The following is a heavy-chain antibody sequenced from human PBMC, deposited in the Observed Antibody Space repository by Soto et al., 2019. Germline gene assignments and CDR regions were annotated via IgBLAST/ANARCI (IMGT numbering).Heavy chain of an antibody. J-gene: IGHJ4*02. V-gene: IGHV3-72*01. CDR2: IRSKANSYMT. Sequence: GGSLRLSCAVSGFTFSDHYMDWVRQAPGKGLEWVGRIRSKANSYMTEYAASVKGGFTISRDDSKNSLYLQMNSLKTEDTAVYYCSRDSSSCRGGHCYFDNWGQGTLVTVSS. CDR3: SRDSSSCRGGHCYFDN. CDR1: GFTFSDHY. D-gene: IGHD2-15*01.